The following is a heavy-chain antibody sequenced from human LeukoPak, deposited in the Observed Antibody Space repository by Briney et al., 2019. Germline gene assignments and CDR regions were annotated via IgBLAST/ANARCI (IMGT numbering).Heavy chain of an antibody. V-gene: IGHV4-59*01. Sequence: SETLSLTCTVSGGSISSYYWSWIRQPPGKGLEWIGYIYYSGSTNYNPSLKSRVTISVDTSKNQFSLKLSSVTAADTAVYYRARERAAAFDYWGQGTLVTVSS. CDR2: IYYSGST. CDR1: GGSISSYY. D-gene: IGHD6-13*01. J-gene: IGHJ4*02. CDR3: ARERAAAFDY.